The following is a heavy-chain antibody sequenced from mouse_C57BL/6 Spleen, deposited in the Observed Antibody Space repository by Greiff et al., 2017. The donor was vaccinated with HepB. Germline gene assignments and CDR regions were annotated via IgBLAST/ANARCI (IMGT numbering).Heavy chain of an antibody. Sequence: VQLQQPGAELVMPGASVKLSCKASGYTFTSYWMHWVKQRPGQGLEWIGEIDPSDSYTNYNQKFKGKSTLTVDKSSSTAYMQLSSLTSEDSAVYYCARRLYFEAMGYWGQGTSVTVSS. V-gene: IGHV1-69*01. J-gene: IGHJ4*01. D-gene: IGHD2-1*01. CDR1: GYTFTSYW. CDR3: ARRLYFEAMGY. CDR2: IDPSDSYT.